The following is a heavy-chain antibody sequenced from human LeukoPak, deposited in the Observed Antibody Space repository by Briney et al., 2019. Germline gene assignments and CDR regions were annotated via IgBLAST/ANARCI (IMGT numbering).Heavy chain of an antibody. D-gene: IGHD6-13*01. CDR2: INQDGSER. V-gene: IGHV3-7*01. J-gene: IGHJ3*02. Sequence: GSLRLSCAASGFTFSSHWMTWVRQAPGKGLEWVANINQDGSERYYVDSVKGRFTISRDNAKNSLYLQMNSLRAEDTAVYYCARDSEYSSSFAFDIWAKGQWSPSLQ. CDR1: GFTFSSHW. CDR3: ARDSEYSSSFAFDI.